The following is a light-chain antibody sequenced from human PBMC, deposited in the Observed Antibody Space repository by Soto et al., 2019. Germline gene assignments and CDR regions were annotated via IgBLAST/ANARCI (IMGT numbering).Light chain of an antibody. CDR1: QSISTW. V-gene: IGKV1-5*03. Sequence: DIQMTQSPSTLSASVGDRVTITCRASQSISTWLAWYQQKPGKAPKLLIYTASDLETGVPSRFSGSASGTEFTLTISSLQPDDFATYYCQQYNSYAWTFGRGTKVEIK. CDR2: TAS. CDR3: QQYNSYAWT. J-gene: IGKJ1*01.